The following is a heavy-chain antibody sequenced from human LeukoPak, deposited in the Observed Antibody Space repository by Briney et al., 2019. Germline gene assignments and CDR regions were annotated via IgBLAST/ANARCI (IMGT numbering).Heavy chain of an antibody. Sequence: SETLSLTCSVSGGSISSYYWSWLRQPAGKGLEWIGRIYTSGSTNYNPSLKSRVTISVDTSKNQFSLKLSSVTAADTAVYYCARGDYGDYVGWFDPWGQGTLVTVSS. D-gene: IGHD4-17*01. CDR2: IYTSGST. V-gene: IGHV4-4*07. CDR1: GGSISSYY. J-gene: IGHJ5*02. CDR3: ARGDYGDYVGWFDP.